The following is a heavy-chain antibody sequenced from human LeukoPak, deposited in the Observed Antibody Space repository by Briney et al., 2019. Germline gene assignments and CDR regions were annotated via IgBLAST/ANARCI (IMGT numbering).Heavy chain of an antibody. V-gene: IGHV5-51*01. J-gene: IGHJ3*02. CDR1: GFTFSNAW. D-gene: IGHD6-6*01. Sequence: PGGSLRLSCAASGFTFSNAWIGWVRQMPGKGLEWMGFIYPGDSDTRYSPSFQGQVTISADKSISTAYLQWSSLKASDTAMYYCARRGQFVKAFDIWGQGTMVTVSS. CDR3: ARRGQFVKAFDI. CDR2: IYPGDSDT.